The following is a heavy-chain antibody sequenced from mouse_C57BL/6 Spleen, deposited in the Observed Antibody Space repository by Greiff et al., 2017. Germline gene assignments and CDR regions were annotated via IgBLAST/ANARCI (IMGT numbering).Heavy chain of an antibody. Sequence: EVQLEESGGGLVQPGGSMKLSCAASGFTFSDAWMDWVRQSPEQGLEWVAEIRNKANNHATYYAESVRGRFTISRDDSKSSVYLQMNSLRAEATGIYYCTRMEAAQAAWFAYWGQGTLVTVSA. CDR3: TRMEAAQAAWFAY. CDR2: IRNKANNHAT. J-gene: IGHJ3*01. CDR1: GFTFSDAW. D-gene: IGHD3-2*02. V-gene: IGHV6-6*01.